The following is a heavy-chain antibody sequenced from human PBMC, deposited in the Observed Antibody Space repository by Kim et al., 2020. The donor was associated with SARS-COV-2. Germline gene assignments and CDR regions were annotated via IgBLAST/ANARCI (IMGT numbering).Heavy chain of an antibody. V-gene: IGHV7-4-1*02. CDR2: INTNTGNP. J-gene: IGHJ6*02. CDR3: ARDQNPQDIVVVPAAIPPALYYYYGMDV. D-gene: IGHD2-2*02. CDR1: GYTFTSYA. Sequence: ASVKVSCKASGYTFTSYAMNWVRQAPGQGLEWMGWINTNTGNPTYAQGFTGRFVFSLDTSVSTAYLQISSLKAEDTAVYYCARDQNPQDIVVVPAAIPPALYYYYGMDVWGQGTTVTVSS.